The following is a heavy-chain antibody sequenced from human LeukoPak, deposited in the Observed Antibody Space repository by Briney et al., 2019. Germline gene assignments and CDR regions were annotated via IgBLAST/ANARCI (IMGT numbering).Heavy chain of an antibody. J-gene: IGHJ4*02. D-gene: IGHD6-6*01. V-gene: IGHV3-74*01. CDR3: ARHSGSSRGWH. CDR2: INSDGSST. Sequence: GRSLSLSCAASGFTFSSYWMHWVRQAPGKGLVWVSRINSDGSSTSYADSVKGRFTISRDNATNTLYLQMNSLRAEDTAVYYCARHSGSSRGWHWGQGTLVTVSS. CDR1: GFTFSSYW.